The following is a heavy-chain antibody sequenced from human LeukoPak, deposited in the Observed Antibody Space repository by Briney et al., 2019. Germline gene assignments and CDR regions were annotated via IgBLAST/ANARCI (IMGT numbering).Heavy chain of an antibody. CDR3: ARLGSRDSSSWYAPTANWFDP. CDR1: GGSISSYY. V-gene: IGHV4-59*08. J-gene: IGHJ5*02. D-gene: IGHD6-13*01. Sequence: SETLSLTCTVSGGSISSYYWSWIRQPPGKGLEWIGYIYYSGSTNYNPSLKSRVTISVDTSKNQFSLKLSSVTAADTAVYYCARLGSRDSSSWYAPTANWFDPWGQGTLVTVFS. CDR2: IYYSGST.